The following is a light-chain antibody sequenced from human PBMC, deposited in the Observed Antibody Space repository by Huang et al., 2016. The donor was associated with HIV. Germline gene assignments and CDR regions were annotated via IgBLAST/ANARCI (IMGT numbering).Light chain of an antibody. V-gene: IGKV3-11*01. CDR2: DAS. CDR3: QQRSAWPLT. J-gene: IGKJ4*01. CDR1: QSVRSY. Sequence: EIVLTQSPATLSLSPGERATLSCRASQSVRSYLAWYQQKPGQAPRLLIDDASNRATGIPARFSGSGSGTDVTLTISNLQSEDFAVYYCQQRSAWPLTFGGGTKVEI.